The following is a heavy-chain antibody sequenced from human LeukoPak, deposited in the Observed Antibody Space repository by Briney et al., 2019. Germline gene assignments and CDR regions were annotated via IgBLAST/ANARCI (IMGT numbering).Heavy chain of an antibody. CDR2: IKHDGSEE. V-gene: IGHV3-7*01. Sequence: GGSLRLSCVASGLSISGQWMNWVRQAPGQGLEWVANIKHDGSEEHYVVSVKGRFTISRDDGRNSVSLQMNSVRAEDTAVYYCGYTNNFYHWGQGTLVVVSS. CDR3: GYTNNFYH. D-gene: IGHD3-16*02. CDR1: GLSISGQW. J-gene: IGHJ4*02.